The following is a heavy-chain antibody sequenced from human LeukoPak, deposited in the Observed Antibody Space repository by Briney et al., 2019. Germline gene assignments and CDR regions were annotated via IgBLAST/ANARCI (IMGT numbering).Heavy chain of an antibody. D-gene: IGHD3-3*01. V-gene: IGHV4-61*02. Sequence: SETLSLTCTVSGGSISSGSYYWSWIRQPAGKGLECIGRIYTSGSTNYNPSLKSRVTISVDTSKNQFSLKLSSVTAADTAVYYCARTFSDFWSIYFDSWGQGTLVTVSS. CDR2: IYTSGST. CDR1: GGSISSGSYY. CDR3: ARTFSDFWSIYFDS. J-gene: IGHJ4*02.